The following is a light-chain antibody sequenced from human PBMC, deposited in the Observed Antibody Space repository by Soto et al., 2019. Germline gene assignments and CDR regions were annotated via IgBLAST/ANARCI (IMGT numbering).Light chain of an antibody. CDR3: QQYNSYSRT. CDR1: QSISSW. V-gene: IGKV1-5*01. CDR2: AAS. Sequence: DIQMTQSPSTLSASVGDRVTITCRASQSISSWLAWYQQKLGRAPRLLIYAASTLQSGVPSRFSGSGSGTDFTLTISCLQSDDFATYYCQQYNSYSRTFGQGTKV. J-gene: IGKJ1*01.